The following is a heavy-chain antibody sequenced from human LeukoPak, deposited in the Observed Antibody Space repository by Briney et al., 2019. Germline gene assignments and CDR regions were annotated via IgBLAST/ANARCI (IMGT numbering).Heavy chain of an antibody. V-gene: IGHV3-21*01. D-gene: IGHD1-20*01. CDR2: ITSSSSYI. CDR3: ARDVNWNYCDY. Sequence: GGSLRLSCTASGFTFSNAGMNWVRQAPGKGLEWVSSITSSSSYIYYADSVKGRFTISRDNAKNSLYLQMNSLRAEDTAVYYCARDVNWNYCDYWGQGTLVTVSS. J-gene: IGHJ4*02. CDR1: GFTFSNAG.